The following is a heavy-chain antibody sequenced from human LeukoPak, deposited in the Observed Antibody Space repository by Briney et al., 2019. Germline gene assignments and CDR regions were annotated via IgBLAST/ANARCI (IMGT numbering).Heavy chain of an antibody. J-gene: IGHJ4*02. CDR1: GGSISSSSYY. Sequence: PSETLSLTCTVSGGSISSSSYYWGWIRQPPGKGLEWIGSIYYSGSTYYNPSLKSRVTISVDTSKNQFSLKLSSVTAADTAVYYCARGGRAAVPFDYWGQGTLVTVSS. CDR2: IYYSGST. D-gene: IGHD6-13*01. V-gene: IGHV4-39*07. CDR3: ARGGRAAVPFDY.